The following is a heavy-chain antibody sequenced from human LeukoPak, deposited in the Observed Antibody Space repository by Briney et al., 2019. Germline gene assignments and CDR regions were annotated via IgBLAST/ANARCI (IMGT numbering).Heavy chain of an antibody. V-gene: IGHV3-23*01. CDR1: GFTFSDYY. Sequence: PGGSLRLSCAASGFTFSDYYMSWVRQAPGKGLEWVSAISGSGGSTYYADSVKGRFTISRDNSKNTLYLQMNSLRAEDTAVYYCAKEHSGSYQWDYWGQGTLVTVSS. D-gene: IGHD1-26*01. CDR3: AKEHSGSYQWDY. CDR2: ISGSGGST. J-gene: IGHJ4*02.